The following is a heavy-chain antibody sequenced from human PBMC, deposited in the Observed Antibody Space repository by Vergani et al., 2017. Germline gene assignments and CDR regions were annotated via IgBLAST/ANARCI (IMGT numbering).Heavy chain of an antibody. CDR1: GYTFTGYY. CDR2: INPNSGGT. J-gene: IGHJ4*02. CDR3: ARGPVDTAMVKPTGTFDY. D-gene: IGHD5-18*01. Sequence: QVQLVQSGAEVKKPGASVKVSCKASGYTFTGYYMHWVRQAPGQGLEWMGWINPNSGGTNYAQKFQGWVTMTRDTSISTAYMGLSRLRSDDTAVYYCARGPVDTAMVKPTGTFDYWGQGTLVTVSS. V-gene: IGHV1-2*04.